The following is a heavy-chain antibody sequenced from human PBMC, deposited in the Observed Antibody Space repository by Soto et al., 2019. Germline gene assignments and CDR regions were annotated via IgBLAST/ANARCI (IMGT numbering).Heavy chain of an antibody. V-gene: IGHV3-11*05. CDR2: ISSSSSYT. CDR3: ARDHHRYSGYDYVDY. CDR1: GFTFSDYY. D-gene: IGHD5-12*01. Sequence: QVQLVESGGGLVKPGGSLRLSCAASGFTFSDYYMSWIRQAPGKGLEWVSYISSSSSYTNYADSVKGRFTLSRDNAKNSLCLQMNNLRAEATAVYYCARDHHRYSGYDYVDYWGQGTLVTVSS. J-gene: IGHJ4*02.